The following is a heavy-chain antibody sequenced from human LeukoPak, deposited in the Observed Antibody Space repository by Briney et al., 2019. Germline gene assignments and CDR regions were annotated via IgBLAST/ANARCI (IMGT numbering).Heavy chain of an antibody. CDR2: IKQDGSEK. J-gene: IGHJ6*03. Sequence: GGSLRLSCAASGFTFSSYWMSWVRQAPGKGLEWVANIKQDGSEKYYVDSVKGRFTISRDNAKNSLYLQMNSLRAEDTAVYYCARDLVVVVVAATRHYYYYMDVWGKGTTVTVSS. CDR3: ARDLVVVVVAATRHYYYYMDV. CDR1: GFTFSSYW. V-gene: IGHV3-7*01. D-gene: IGHD2-15*01.